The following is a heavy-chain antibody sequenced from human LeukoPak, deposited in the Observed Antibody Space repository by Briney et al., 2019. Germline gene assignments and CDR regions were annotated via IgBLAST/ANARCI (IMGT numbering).Heavy chain of an antibody. CDR2: IHQDGSVT. J-gene: IGHJ4*02. Sequence: GGSLRLSCAASGFTFSDYYMSWIRQTPGKGLEWVGNIHQDGSVTNYVDAVKGRFTISRDNARNSVFLQLNSLRAEDTALYYCARGRGWVDHWGQGTLVTVSS. D-gene: IGHD3-16*01. CDR1: GFTFSDYY. CDR3: ARGRGWVDH. V-gene: IGHV3-7*01.